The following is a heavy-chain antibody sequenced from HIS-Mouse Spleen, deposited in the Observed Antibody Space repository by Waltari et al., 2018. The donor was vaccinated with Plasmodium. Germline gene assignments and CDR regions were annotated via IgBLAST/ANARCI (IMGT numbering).Heavy chain of an antibody. CDR2: IKQDGSEK. V-gene: IGHV3-7*01. Sequence: EVQLVESGGGLVQPGGSLSLSCAASGFTFGSYWMSWVRQAPGKGLEWVANIKQDGSEKYYVDSVKGRFTISRDNAKNSLYLQMNSLRAEDTAVYYCASSWYWYFDLWGRGTLVTVS. J-gene: IGHJ2*01. CDR3: ASSWYWYFDL. CDR1: GFTFGSYW. D-gene: IGHD6-13*01.